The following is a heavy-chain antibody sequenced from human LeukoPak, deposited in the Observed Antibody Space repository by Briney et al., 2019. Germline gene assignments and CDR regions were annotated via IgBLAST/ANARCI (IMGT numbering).Heavy chain of an antibody. CDR2: ISDNGGST. CDR3: AKTSGGNY. J-gene: IGHJ4*02. V-gene: IGHV3-23*01. CDR1: GFVFRNYA. D-gene: IGHD4-23*01. Sequence: GGSLRLSCEASGFVFRNYAMSWVRRAPGKGLEWVSGISDNGGSTYYADSVKGRFTISRDNSRSTLYLEMNSLRDEDTAVYYCAKTSGGNYWGQGTLVTVSS.